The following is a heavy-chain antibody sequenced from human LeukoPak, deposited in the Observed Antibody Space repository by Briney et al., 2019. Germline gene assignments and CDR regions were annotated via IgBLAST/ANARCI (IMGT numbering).Heavy chain of an antibody. D-gene: IGHD6-13*01. CDR1: GYTFTSYA. J-gene: IGHJ4*02. Sequence: ASVKVSCKASGYTFTSYAMNWVRQAPGQGLEWMGWINTNTGNPTYAQGFTGRFVFSLDTSVSTAYLQISSLKAEDTAVYYCARVPFLIAAAGNYPPPLDYWGQGTLVTVSS. V-gene: IGHV7-4-1*02. CDR2: INTNTGNP. CDR3: ARVPFLIAAAGNYPPPLDY.